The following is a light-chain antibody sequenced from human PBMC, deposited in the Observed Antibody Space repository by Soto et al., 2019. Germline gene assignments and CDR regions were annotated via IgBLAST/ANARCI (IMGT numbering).Light chain of an antibody. CDR2: AAS. CDR3: QSSYSTPELN. J-gene: IGKJ4*01. V-gene: IGKV1-39*01. Sequence: LQMTQSPSSLSASVGDRVTITCRGSHSISSYLNSYQQKPGQAPKLLIYAASSLKSGVPSRFSGSGSGTDFTPTISSLQPEDFATYYCQSSYSTPELNVRGGPNVDLK. CDR1: HSISSY.